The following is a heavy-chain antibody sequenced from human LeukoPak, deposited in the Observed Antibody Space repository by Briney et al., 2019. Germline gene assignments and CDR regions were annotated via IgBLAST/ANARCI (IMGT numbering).Heavy chain of an antibody. J-gene: IGHJ1*01. Sequence: GGSLRLSCAASGFTFSSYSMNWVRQAPGKGLEWVSSISSSSSYIYYADSVKGQFTISRDNAKNSLYLQMNSLRAEDTAVYYCARDSMGYYDSSGYYYPEYFQHWGQGTLVTVSS. CDR3: ARDSMGYYDSSGYYYPEYFQH. V-gene: IGHV3-21*01. CDR2: ISSSSSYI. D-gene: IGHD3-22*01. CDR1: GFTFSSYS.